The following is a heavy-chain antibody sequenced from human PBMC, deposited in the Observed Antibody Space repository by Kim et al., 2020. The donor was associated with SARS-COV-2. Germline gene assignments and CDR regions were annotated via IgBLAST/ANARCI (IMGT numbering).Heavy chain of an antibody. Sequence: GGSLRLSCAASGFTVSSNYMSWVRQAPGKGLEWVSVIYSGGSTYYADSVKGRFTISRDNSKNTLYLQMNSLRAEDTAVYYCARGVGYGILTYYYYYGMDVWGQGTTVTVSS. V-gene: IGHV3-53*01. CDR2: IYSGGST. CDR3: ARGVGYGILTYYYYYGMDV. D-gene: IGHD3-9*01. CDR1: GFTVSSNY. J-gene: IGHJ6*02.